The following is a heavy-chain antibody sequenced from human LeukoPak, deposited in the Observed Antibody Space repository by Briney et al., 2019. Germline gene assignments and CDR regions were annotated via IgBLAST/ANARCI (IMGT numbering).Heavy chain of an antibody. CDR1: EYSFATYW. Sequence: GESLKISCKGPEYSFATYWIGWVRQMPGQGLEWMGIIFPGDSDTRYSPSFQGRVTISADKSISTAYLQWSSLKASDTAIYYCASEYCSGGNCYFDYWGQGTLVTVSS. CDR3: ASEYCSGGNCYFDY. CDR2: IFPGDSDT. J-gene: IGHJ4*02. V-gene: IGHV5-51*01. D-gene: IGHD2-15*01.